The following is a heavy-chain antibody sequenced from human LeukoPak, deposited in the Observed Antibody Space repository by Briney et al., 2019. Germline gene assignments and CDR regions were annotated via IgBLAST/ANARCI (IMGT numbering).Heavy chain of an antibody. CDR3: ARDRSSSWSAIHWFDP. Sequence: SETLSLTCTVSGYSISSGYYWGWIRQPPGKGLEWIGSIYHSGSTYYNPSLKSRVTISVDTSKNQFSLKRSSVTAADTAVYYCARDRSSSWSAIHWFDPWGQGTLVTVSS. CDR2: IYHSGST. CDR1: GYSISSGYY. V-gene: IGHV4-38-2*02. J-gene: IGHJ5*02. D-gene: IGHD6-13*01.